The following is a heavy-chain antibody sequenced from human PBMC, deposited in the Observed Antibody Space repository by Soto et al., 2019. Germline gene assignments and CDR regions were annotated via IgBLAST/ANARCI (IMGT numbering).Heavy chain of an antibody. CDR2: IYRTGST. Sequence: SEPLSVTSSVSAGAVTSNNLCTLFRQPPGQGLEWIGEIYRTGSTNYNPSLKSRVTISLDKSENQFSLKVTSLTAADTAVYYCASRDPGTSVDYWGQGTLVTVSS. J-gene: IGHJ4*02. CDR3: ASRDPGTSVDY. D-gene: IGHD1-7*01. CDR1: AGAVTSNNL. V-gene: IGHV4-4*02.